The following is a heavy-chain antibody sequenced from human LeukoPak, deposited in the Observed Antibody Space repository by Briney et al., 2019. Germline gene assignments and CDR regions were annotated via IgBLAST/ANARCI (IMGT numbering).Heavy chain of an antibody. V-gene: IGHV3-7*01. Sequence: GGSLRLSCAASGFTFSSYWMSWVRQAPGKGLEWVANIKQDGSEKYYVDSVKGRFTIPRDNAKNSLYLQMNSLRAEDTAVYYCARDLAVAGTGCDYWGQGTLVTVSS. CDR2: IKQDGSEK. CDR1: GFTFSSYW. J-gene: IGHJ4*02. D-gene: IGHD6-19*01. CDR3: ARDLAVAGTGCDY.